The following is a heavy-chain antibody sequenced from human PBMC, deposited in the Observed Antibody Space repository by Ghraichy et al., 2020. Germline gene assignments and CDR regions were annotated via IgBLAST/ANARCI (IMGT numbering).Heavy chain of an antibody. J-gene: IGHJ6*02. Sequence: SETLSLTCAVSDGSISSAKWWSWVRQPPGKGLEWIGEKYQAGSTNYNPSLKSRVTISVDKSKNQVSLELRSVTAADTAVYYCARGDYGSGFWDGGVDVWGQGTAVTVSS. CDR3: ARGDYGSGFWDGGVDV. D-gene: IGHD3-10*01. V-gene: IGHV4-4*02. CDR1: DGSISSAKW. CDR2: KYQAGST.